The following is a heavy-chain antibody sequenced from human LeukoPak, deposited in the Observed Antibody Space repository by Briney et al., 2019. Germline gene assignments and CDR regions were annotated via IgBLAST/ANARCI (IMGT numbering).Heavy chain of an antibody. J-gene: IGHJ4*02. V-gene: IGHV3-33*01. CDR3: AREAGIPPSTQQWPTSVDY. CDR1: GFAFSSYG. Sequence: GGSLRLSCAASGFAFSSYGMHWVRQAPGKGLEWEAVIFYDGSEKYYADSVKGRFTISRDNSKNTLYLQMNSLRADDTAVYYCAREAGIPPSTQQWPTSVDYWGQGTLVTVSS. CDR2: IFYDGSEK. D-gene: IGHD5-18*01.